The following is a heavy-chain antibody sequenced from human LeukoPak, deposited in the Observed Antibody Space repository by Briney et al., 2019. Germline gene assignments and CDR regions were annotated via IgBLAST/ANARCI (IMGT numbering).Heavy chain of an antibody. CDR3: ARAGSSSDNYMDV. Sequence: GGSLRLSCAASGFTFSSYAMSWVRQAPGKGLEWVSYISSSSSTIYYADSVKGRFTISRDNAKNSLYLQMNSLRAEDTAVYYCARAGSSSDNYMDVWGKGTTVTVSS. CDR1: GFTFSSYA. J-gene: IGHJ6*03. CDR2: ISSSSSTI. D-gene: IGHD6-6*01. V-gene: IGHV3-48*01.